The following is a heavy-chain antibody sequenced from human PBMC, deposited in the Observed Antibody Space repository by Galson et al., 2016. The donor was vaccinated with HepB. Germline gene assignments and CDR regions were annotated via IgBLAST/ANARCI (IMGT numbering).Heavy chain of an antibody. D-gene: IGHD3-3*01. CDR3: AKTKRSLEWYRAYDV. V-gene: IGHV3-23*01. CDR1: GSTFDTYA. J-gene: IGHJ3*01. CDR2: VGGSGVST. Sequence: SLRLSCAAPGSTFDTYAMNWVRQAPGKGLEWVATVGGSGVSTYYADSFKGRLTISRDNSNNTPFLQMDSLGAEDTAIYYSAKTKRSLEWYRAYDVWGQGTMVTVSS.